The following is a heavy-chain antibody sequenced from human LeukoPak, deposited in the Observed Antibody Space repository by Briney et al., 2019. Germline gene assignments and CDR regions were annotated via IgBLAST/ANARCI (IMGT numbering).Heavy chain of an antibody. CDR3: ARETVTPGSYYYYYMDV. V-gene: IGHV4-59*02. J-gene: IGHJ6*03. CDR1: GGSVSSYY. Sequence: SETLSLTCTVSGGSVSSYYWSWIRQPPGKGLEWIGYIYYIVRTNYNPSLKSRVTISVDTSKNQSYLKLSSVTAADTAVYYCARETVTPGSYYYYYMDVGGKGTTVTVSS. D-gene: IGHD4-11*01. CDR2: IYYIVRT.